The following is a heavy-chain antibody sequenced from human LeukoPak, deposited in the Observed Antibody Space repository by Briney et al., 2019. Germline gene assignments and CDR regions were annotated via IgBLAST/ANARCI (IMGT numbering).Heavy chain of an antibody. D-gene: IGHD6-19*01. V-gene: IGHV1-18*01. J-gene: IGHJ4*02. CDR1: GYTFTSYG. Sequence: ASVKVSCKASGYTFTSYGISWVRQAPGQGLEWMGWISAYNGNTNYAQKLQGRVTMTTDTSTSTAYMELRSLRSDDAAVYYCARDDDEGIAVAGGIDYWGQGTLVTVSS. CDR3: ARDDDEGIAVAGGIDY. CDR2: ISAYNGNT.